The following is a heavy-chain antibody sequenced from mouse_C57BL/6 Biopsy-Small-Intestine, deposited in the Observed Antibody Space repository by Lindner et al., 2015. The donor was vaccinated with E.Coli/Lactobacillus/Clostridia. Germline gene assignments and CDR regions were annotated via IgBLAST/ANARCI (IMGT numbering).Heavy chain of an antibody. Sequence: VQLQESGAELVRPGTSVKMSCKTAGYTFTNYWIGWVKQRPGHGLEWIGDIYPGSDYPNYNEKFKGKATLTADTSSSTAYMQLNSLTSEDSAIYFCARRGMGLRGDYWGQGTTLTVSS. J-gene: IGHJ2*01. D-gene: IGHD2-2*01. CDR2: IYPGSDYP. CDR1: GYTFTNYW. CDR3: ARRGMGLRGDY. V-gene: IGHV1-63*02.